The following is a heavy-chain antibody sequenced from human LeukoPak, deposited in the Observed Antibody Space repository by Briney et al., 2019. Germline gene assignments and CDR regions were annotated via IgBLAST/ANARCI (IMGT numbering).Heavy chain of an antibody. CDR3: ASTPLRFLEWWGFDP. CDR2: INPNSGGT. J-gene: IGHJ5*02. Sequence: ASVKVSCKASGYTFTGYYIHWVRQAPGQGLEWMGWINPNSGGTNYAQKFQGRVTMTRDTSISTAYMELSRLRSDDTAVYYCASTPLRFLEWWGFDPWGQGTLVTVSS. D-gene: IGHD3-3*01. CDR1: GYTFTGYY. V-gene: IGHV1-2*02.